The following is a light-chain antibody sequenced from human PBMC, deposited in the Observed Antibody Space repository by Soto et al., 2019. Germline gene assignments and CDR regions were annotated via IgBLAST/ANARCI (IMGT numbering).Light chain of an antibody. CDR2: EVS. CDR1: SSDVGSYNL. Sequence: VLTQSASVSWSPGQSITISCTGTSSDVGSYNLVSWYQQIPGKAPKLMIYEVSKRPSGDSTRCSGAKSGNPASLSISGLQAVNKADYFCSSYACSSTDVFGTGTKGTVL. J-gene: IGLJ1*01. CDR3: SSYACSSTDV. V-gene: IGLV2-23*02.